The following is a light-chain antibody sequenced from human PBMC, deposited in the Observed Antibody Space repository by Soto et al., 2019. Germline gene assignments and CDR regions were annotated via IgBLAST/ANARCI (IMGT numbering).Light chain of an antibody. CDR3: CSYAGSSTYVV. Sequence: QSALTQPASVSGSPGQSITISCTGTSSDVGSYNLVSWYQQHPDKAPKLMIYEGSKRPSGVSNRVSGSKYGNTASLTISGLQAEDDADYYCCSYAGSSTYVVCGGGTKLPVL. J-gene: IGLJ2*01. CDR1: SSDVGSYNL. V-gene: IGLV2-23*01. CDR2: EGS.